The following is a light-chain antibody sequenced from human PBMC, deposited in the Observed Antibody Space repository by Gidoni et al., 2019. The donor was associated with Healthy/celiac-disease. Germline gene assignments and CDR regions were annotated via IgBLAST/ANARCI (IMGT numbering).Light chain of an antibody. CDR1: QRISSW. V-gene: IGKV1-5*03. CDR3: QQYGT. CDR2: KES. J-gene: IGKJ4*01. Sequence: IQMTQSPATLSASVGDSVTITCRASQRISSWLSWYQQKPGKVPKLLIYKESSLESGVPSRFSGSGSGTEFTLTISSLQPDDFATYYCQQYGTFGGGTKVEIK.